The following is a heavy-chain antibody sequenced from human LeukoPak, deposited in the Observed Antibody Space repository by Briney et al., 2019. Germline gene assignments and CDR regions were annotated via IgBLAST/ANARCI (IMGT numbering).Heavy chain of an antibody. Sequence: SETLSLTCTVSGGSISSGSYYWGWIRQPAGKGLEWIGRIYTSESTNYNPSLKSRVTISVDTSKNQFSLELSSVTAADTAVYYCARDHLTCGGCGIWYDYWGQGTLVTVSS. CDR2: IYTSEST. CDR3: ARDHLTCGGCGIWYDY. V-gene: IGHV4-61*02. CDR1: GGSISSGSYY. D-gene: IGHD6-25*01. J-gene: IGHJ4*02.